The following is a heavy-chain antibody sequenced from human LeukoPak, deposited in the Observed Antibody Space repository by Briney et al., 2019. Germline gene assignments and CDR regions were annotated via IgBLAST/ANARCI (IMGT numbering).Heavy chain of an antibody. D-gene: IGHD5-18*01. CDR2: ISGSSGII. CDR3: ARVRSGYSHENYFDY. Sequence: GGSLRLSCAASGFNFRDYEMNWVRQAPGKGLEWLSYISGSSGIIYYADSVKGRFSISRDNAKNSLYLQMNSLRAEDTAVYYCARVRSGYSHENYFDYWGQGSLVTVSS. CDR1: GFNFRDYE. J-gene: IGHJ4*02. V-gene: IGHV3-48*03.